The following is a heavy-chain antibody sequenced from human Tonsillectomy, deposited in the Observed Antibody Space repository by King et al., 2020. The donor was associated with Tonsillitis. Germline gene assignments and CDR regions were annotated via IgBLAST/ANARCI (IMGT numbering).Heavy chain of an antibody. CDR2: IRSKAYGGTT. Sequence: VQLVESGGGLVQPGRSLRLSCTASGFTFADYAMTWVRQSPGKGLEWIGLIRSKAYGGTTEYAASVKGRFTISRDDSKSIAFLQMNGLKTDDTAVFYCPRMVGNIAVARYGARFWFDPWGQGTLVTVSS. CDR3: PRMVGNIAVARYGARFWFDP. CDR1: GFTFADYA. V-gene: IGHV3-49*04. D-gene: IGHD6-19*01. J-gene: IGHJ5*02.